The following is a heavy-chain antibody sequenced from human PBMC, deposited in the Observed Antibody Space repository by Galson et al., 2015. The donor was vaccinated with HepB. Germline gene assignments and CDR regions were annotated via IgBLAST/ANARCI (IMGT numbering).Heavy chain of an antibody. D-gene: IGHD3-3*01. CDR2: ISYDGSGK. Sequence: SLRLSCAASGFTFSSFGMHWVRQAPAKGLEWVAVISYDGSGKYYADSVKGRFTVSRDNSKNTLYLQMSFLRAEDTAVYYCAKDHDFWSGYYGEVDYWGQGTLVTVSS. J-gene: IGHJ4*02. CDR3: AKDHDFWSGYYGEVDY. CDR1: GFTFSSFG. V-gene: IGHV3-30*18.